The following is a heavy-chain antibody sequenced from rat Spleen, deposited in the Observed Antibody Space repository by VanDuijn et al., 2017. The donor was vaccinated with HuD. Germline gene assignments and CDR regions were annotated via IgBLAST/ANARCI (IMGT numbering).Heavy chain of an antibody. D-gene: IGHD4-3*01. Sequence: EVQLVESGGGLVQPGRSMKLSCAASGFTFSNYHMAWVRQAPTKGLEWVASISSGGGGTYYPDSVKGRFTISRDNAKSTLYLQMDSLRSEDTASYYCARHGVRENVMDAWGQGASVTVSS. CDR1: GFTFSNYH. J-gene: IGHJ4*01. CDR3: ARHGVRENVMDA. CDR2: ISSGGGGT. V-gene: IGHV5-25*01.